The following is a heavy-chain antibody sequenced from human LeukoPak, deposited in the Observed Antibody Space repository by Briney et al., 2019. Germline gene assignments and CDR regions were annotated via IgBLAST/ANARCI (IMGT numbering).Heavy chain of an antibody. CDR3: AREGNGYFDY. CDR1: GGSISSYY. CDR2: IYYSGST. Sequence: SETLSLTCTVSGGSISSYYWSWIRQPPGKGLEWIGYIYYSGSTNYNPSLKSRVIISVDTSKNQFSLKLSSVTAADTAVYYCAREGNGYFDYWGQGTLVTVSS. V-gene: IGHV4-59*01. J-gene: IGHJ4*02. D-gene: IGHD2-8*01.